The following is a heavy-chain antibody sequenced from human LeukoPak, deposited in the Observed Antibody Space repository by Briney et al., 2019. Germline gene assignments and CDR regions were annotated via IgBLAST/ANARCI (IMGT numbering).Heavy chain of an antibody. CDR1: GGSISSYY. V-gene: IGHV4-59*01. CDR3: ARAVRRDAFDI. D-gene: IGHD3-16*02. J-gene: IGHJ3*02. CDR2: IYYSGST. Sequence: SETLSLTCAVSGGSISSYYWSWIRQPPGKGLEWIGYIYYSGSTNYNPSLKSRVTISVDTSKNQFSLKLSSVTAADTAVYYCARAVRRDAFDIWSQGTMVTVSS.